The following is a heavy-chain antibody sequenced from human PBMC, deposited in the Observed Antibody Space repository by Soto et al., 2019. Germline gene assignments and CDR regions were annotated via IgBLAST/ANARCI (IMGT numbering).Heavy chain of an antibody. V-gene: IGHV3-23*01. Sequence: EVQLLESGGGLVQPGGALRLSCAASGFTFSSYAMSWVRQAPGKGLEWVSAISGSGGSTYYADSVKGRFTISRDNSKNTLYLQMNSLRAEDTAVYYCAKGREYSYGEADYWGQGTLVTVSS. CDR2: ISGSGGST. J-gene: IGHJ4*02. CDR1: GFTFSSYA. CDR3: AKGREYSYGEADY. D-gene: IGHD5-18*01.